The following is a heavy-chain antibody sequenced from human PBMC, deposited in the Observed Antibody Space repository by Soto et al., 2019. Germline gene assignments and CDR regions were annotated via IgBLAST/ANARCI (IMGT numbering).Heavy chain of an antibody. V-gene: IGHV3-30*18. D-gene: IGHD3-10*01. CDR1: GFTFSSYG. J-gene: IGHJ4*02. Sequence: QVQLVESGGGVVQPGRSLRLSCAASGFTFSSYGMHWVRQAPGKGLEWVAVISYDGSNKYYADSVKGRFTISRDNSKNTLYLQMNSLRAEDTAVYYCAKDQRLLWFGESYPPEYWGQGTLVTVSS. CDR3: AKDQRLLWFGESYPPEY. CDR2: ISYDGSNK.